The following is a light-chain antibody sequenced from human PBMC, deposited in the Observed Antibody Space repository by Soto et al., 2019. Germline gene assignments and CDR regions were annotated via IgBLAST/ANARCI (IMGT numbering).Light chain of an antibody. CDR3: QQYAGSPWT. CDR2: GAS. V-gene: IGKV3-20*01. CDR1: QSVSSSY. J-gene: IGKJ1*01. Sequence: EIVLTPSPGTLSLSPGERSTLSCMAIQSVSSSYLDWYQQKPGQAPRLLIYGASSRATGIPDRFSGSGSGTDFTLTISRLEPEDFAVYYCQQYAGSPWTFGQGTKVDNK.